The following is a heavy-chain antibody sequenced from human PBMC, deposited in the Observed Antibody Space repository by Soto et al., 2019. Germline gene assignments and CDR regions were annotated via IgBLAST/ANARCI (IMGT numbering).Heavy chain of an antibody. J-gene: IGHJ6*02. V-gene: IGHV4-59*01. CDR2: IYYSGST. CDR1: GGSISSYY. CDR3: AREWFGTFMDV. Sequence: SETLSLTCTVSGGSISSYYWSWIRQPPGKGLEWIGYIYYSGSTNYNPSLKSRVTISVDTSKNQFSLKLSSVTAADTAVYYCAREWFGTFMDVWGQGTTVTVSS. D-gene: IGHD3-10*01.